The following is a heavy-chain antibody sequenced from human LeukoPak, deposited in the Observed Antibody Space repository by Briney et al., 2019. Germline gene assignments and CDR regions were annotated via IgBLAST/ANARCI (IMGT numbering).Heavy chain of an antibody. J-gene: IGHJ4*02. CDR1: EFTFSNYW. Sequence: GVSLRLSCAASEFTFSNYWMNWVRQAPGKGLEWVANINADGSDKYYVDSVKGRFTISRDNAKNSLYLQMNSLRAEDTAVYYCAREDFGDYGFDSWGQGILVTVSS. V-gene: IGHV3-7*05. CDR3: AREDFGDYGFDS. D-gene: IGHD4-17*01. CDR2: INADGSDK.